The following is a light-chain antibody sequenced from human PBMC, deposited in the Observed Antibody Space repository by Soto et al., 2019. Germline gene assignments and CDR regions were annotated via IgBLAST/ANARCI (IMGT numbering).Light chain of an antibody. CDR1: QSVSSY. CDR3: QQFGSSWT. Sequence: ELVLTQSPATLSLSPGERATLSCRASQSVSSYLAWYQQKPGQAPRVLIYGASSRATGIPDRFSGSGSGTDFTLTISRLEPEDFAVYYCQQFGSSWTFGHGTKVDIK. V-gene: IGKV3-20*01. CDR2: GAS. J-gene: IGKJ1*01.